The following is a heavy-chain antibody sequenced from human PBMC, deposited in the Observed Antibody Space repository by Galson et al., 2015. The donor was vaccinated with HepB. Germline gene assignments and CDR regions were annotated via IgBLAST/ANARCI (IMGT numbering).Heavy chain of an antibody. CDR1: GFSFSDYN. D-gene: IGHD3-22*01. CDR2: ISGTGAHI. CDR3: ARTYYDSTGFAKNWYVDL. V-gene: IGHV3-21*01. J-gene: IGHJ2*01. Sequence: SLRLSCAASGFSFSDYNMNWVRQAPGKGLEWVASISGTGAHIYYADSVKGRFFTSKDSAKKSLSLRLSSLRVDDTAVYYCARTYYDSTGFAKNWYVDLCGRGTVVTGAS.